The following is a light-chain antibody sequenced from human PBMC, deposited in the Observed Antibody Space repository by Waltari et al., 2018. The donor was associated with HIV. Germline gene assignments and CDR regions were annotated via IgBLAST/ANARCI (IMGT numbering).Light chain of an antibody. CDR3: QSYDRTYHV. J-gene: IGLJ3*02. CDR2: KDR. Sequence: NYMLTEPPSVSESPAYTVTNSCTRISGSISPHSAHWYQQRPDSTTSIVIYKDRQRPSGVPDRFTGSVDSSSNSASLTSSGLKTEDEADYDCQSYDRTYHVFGGGTKLTVL. V-gene: IGLV6-57*01. CDR1: SGSISPHS.